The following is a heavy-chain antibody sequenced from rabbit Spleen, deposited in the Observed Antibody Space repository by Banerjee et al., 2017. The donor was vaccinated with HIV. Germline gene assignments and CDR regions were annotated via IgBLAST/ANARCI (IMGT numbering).Heavy chain of an antibody. D-gene: IGHD2-1*01. Sequence: QSLQESGGGLVKPGASLTLTCTASGFDLSDYYYMYWVRQPPGKGLEWIACIGTGSSGSTYYASWAKGRFTISKSTSLNTVTLQMTSLTVADTATYFCASRNGDSIGALNLWGQGTLVTVS. CDR2: IGTGSSGST. CDR3: ASRNGDSIGALNL. V-gene: IGHV1S40*01. J-gene: IGHJ3*01. CDR1: GFDLSDYYY.